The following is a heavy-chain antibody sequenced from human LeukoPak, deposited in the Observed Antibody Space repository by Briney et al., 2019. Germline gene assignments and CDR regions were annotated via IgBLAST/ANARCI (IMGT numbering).Heavy chain of an antibody. CDR2: ISSSGSTI. D-gene: IGHD4-17*01. V-gene: IGHV3-48*03. J-gene: IGHJ4*02. CDR1: GFTFSSYE. CDR3: ASRSYGDFGNY. Sequence: GGSLRLSCAASGFTFSSYEMNWVRQAPGKGLEGVSYISSSGSTIYYADSVKGLFTISRDNAKNSLYLQMNSLGAEETAVYYCASRSYGDFGNYWGQGTLVTVSS.